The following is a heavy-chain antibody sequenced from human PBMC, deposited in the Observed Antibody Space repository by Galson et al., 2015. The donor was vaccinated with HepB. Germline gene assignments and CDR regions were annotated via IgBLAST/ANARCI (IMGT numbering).Heavy chain of an antibody. V-gene: IGHV3-33*01. CDR3: ARGPTMIVARMDV. CDR2: IWYDGSNI. D-gene: IGHD3-22*01. Sequence: SLRLSCAASGFTFSRYGMHWVRQAPGKGLEWVAVIWYDGSNIYYADSVKGRFTISRDNSKNTLYLQMNSLRAEDTAVYYCARGPTMIVARMDVWGQGTTVTVSS. CDR1: GFTFSRYG. J-gene: IGHJ6*02.